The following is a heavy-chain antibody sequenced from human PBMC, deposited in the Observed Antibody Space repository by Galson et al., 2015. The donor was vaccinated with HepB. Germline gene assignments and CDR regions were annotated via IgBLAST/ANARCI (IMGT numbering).Heavy chain of an antibody. CDR1: GFTFSSYA. Sequence: SLRLSCTASGFTFSSYAMHWVRQAPGKGLEYVSAISSNGGSTYYADSVKGRFTISRDNSKNTLYLQMSSLRAEDTAVYYCGSFVAGTDDAFDIWGQGTMVTVSS. V-gene: IGHV3-64D*06. J-gene: IGHJ3*02. D-gene: IGHD6-19*01. CDR3: GSFVAGTDDAFDI. CDR2: ISSNGGST.